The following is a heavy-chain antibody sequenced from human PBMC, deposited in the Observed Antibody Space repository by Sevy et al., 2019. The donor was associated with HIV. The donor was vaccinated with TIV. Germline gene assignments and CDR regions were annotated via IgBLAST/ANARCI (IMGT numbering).Heavy chain of an antibody. CDR3: ARTSRYCSSTSCPQNDY. V-gene: IGHV3-53*01. D-gene: IGHD2-2*01. CDR1: GFTVSSNY. J-gene: IGHJ4*02. Sequence: GGSLRLSCAASGFTVSSNYMSWVRQAPGKGLEWVSVIYSGGSTYYADSVKGRFTISRDNSKNTPYLQMNSLRAEETAVYYCARTSRYCSSTSCPQNDYWGQGTLVTVSS. CDR2: IYSGGST.